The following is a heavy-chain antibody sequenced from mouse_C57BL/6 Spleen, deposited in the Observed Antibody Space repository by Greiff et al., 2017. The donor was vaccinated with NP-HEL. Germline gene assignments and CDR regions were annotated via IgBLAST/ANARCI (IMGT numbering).Heavy chain of an antibody. CDR3: ARGGLGQGDYAMDY. J-gene: IGHJ4*01. CDR2: IHPNSGST. Sequence: QVQLQQPGAELVKPGASVKLSCKASGYTFTSYWMHWVKQRPGQGLEWIGMIHPNSGSTNYNEKFKSKAKLTVDKSSSTAYMQLSSLTSEDSAVYYCARGGLGQGDYAMDYWGRGTSVTVPS. V-gene: IGHV1-64*01. D-gene: IGHD3-3*01. CDR1: GYTFTSYW.